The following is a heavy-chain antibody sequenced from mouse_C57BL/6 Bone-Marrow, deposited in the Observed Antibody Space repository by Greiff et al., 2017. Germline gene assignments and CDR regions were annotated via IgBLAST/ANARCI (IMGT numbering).Heavy chain of an antibody. Sequence: EVQLVESGEGLVKPGGSLKLSCAASGFTFSSYAMSWVRQTPEKRLEWVAYISSGGDYIYYADTVKGRFTISRDNARNTLYLQMSSLKSEDTAMYYCTRESMVTTGAWFAYWGQGTLVTVSA. CDR2: ISSGGDYI. V-gene: IGHV5-9-1*02. D-gene: IGHD2-2*01. CDR3: TRESMVTTGAWFAY. CDR1: GFTFSSYA. J-gene: IGHJ3*01.